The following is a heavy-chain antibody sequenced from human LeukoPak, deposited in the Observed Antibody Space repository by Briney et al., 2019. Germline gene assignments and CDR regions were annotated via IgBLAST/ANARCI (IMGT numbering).Heavy chain of an antibody. CDR1: GGSISSYY. CDR2: IYYSGST. D-gene: IGHD5-18*01. Sequence: SETLSLTCTVSGGSISSYYWSWIRQPPGKGLEWIGYIYYSGSTNCNPSLKSRVTISVDTSKDQFSLKLSSVTAADTAVYYCAKGYWIQLWFYFDYWGQGTLVTVSS. J-gene: IGHJ4*02. CDR3: AKGYWIQLWFYFDY. V-gene: IGHV4-59*01.